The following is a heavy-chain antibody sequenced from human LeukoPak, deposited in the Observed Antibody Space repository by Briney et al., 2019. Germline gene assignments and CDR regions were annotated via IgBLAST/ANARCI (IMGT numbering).Heavy chain of an antibody. Sequence: PGGSLRLSCAASGFTFSSYAMSWVRQAPGKGLEWVSVIYSGGSTYYADSVKGRFTISRDNSKNTLYLQMNSLRAEDTAVYYCARVAIFGVVIPRGDVWGRGTTVTVSS. J-gene: IGHJ6*02. V-gene: IGHV3-66*01. CDR1: GFTFSSYA. D-gene: IGHD3-3*01. CDR3: ARVAIFGVVIPRGDV. CDR2: IYSGGST.